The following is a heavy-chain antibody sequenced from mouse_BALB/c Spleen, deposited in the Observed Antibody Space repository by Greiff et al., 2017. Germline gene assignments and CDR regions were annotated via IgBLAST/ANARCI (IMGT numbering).Heavy chain of an antibody. CDR2: IYPSDSYT. Sequence: VQLQQPGAELVRPGASVKLSCKASGYTFTSYWINWVKQRPGQGLEWIGNIYPSDSYTNYNQKFKDKATLTVDKSSSTAYMQLSSPTSEDSAVYYCTRSMITPWFAYWGQGTLVTVSA. J-gene: IGHJ3*01. CDR3: TRSMITPWFAY. CDR1: GYTFTSYW. V-gene: IGHV1-69*02. D-gene: IGHD2-4*01.